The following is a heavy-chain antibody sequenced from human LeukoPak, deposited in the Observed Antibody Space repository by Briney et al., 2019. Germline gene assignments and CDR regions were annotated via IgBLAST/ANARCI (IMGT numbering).Heavy chain of an antibody. CDR2: ISSSGSTI. CDR1: GLTFSSYG. Sequence: GGSLRLSCAASGLTFSSYGMHWVRQAPGKGLEWVSYISSSGSTIYYADSVKGRFTISRDNAKNSLYLQMNSLRAEDTAVYYCAELGITMIGGVWGKGTTVTISS. J-gene: IGHJ6*04. CDR3: AELGITMIGGV. V-gene: IGHV3-48*04. D-gene: IGHD3-10*02.